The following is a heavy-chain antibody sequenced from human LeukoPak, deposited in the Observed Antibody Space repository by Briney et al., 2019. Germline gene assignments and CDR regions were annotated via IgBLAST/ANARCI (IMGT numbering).Heavy chain of an antibody. V-gene: IGHV1-2*02. CDR2: INPNSGGT. CDR1: GYTFTSYG. D-gene: IGHD3-22*01. J-gene: IGHJ4*02. CDR3: ARDLYYYDSSGTFDY. Sequence: RASVKVSCKASGYTFTSYGISWVRQAPGQGLEWMGWINPNSGGTNYAQKFQGRVTMTRDTSISTAYMELSRLRSDDTAVYYCARDLYYYDSSGTFDYWGQGTLVTVSS.